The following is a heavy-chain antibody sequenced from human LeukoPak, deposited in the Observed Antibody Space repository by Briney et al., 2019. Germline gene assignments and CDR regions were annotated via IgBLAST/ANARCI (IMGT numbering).Heavy chain of an antibody. CDR2: ITRGGST. Sequence: GGSLRLSCAASGFTFSSYAMSWVRQAPGKGLEWVSAITRGGSTYYADSVKGRFTISRDNSKNTLYLQMNSLRAEDTAVYYSANTPEGACSGGSCHPDLGQGTLVTVSS. V-gene: IGHV3-23*01. CDR1: GFTFSSYA. D-gene: IGHD2-15*01. J-gene: IGHJ1*01. CDR3: ANTPEGACSGGSCHPD.